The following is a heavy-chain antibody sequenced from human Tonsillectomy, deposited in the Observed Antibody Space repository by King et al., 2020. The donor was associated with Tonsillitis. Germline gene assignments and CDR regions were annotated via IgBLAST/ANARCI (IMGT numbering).Heavy chain of an antibody. CDR3: ARDPNSGNWTSYFDY. CDR2: ISSDGSYK. CDR1: RFTFSSYA. Sequence: VQLVESGGGVVQPGRSLKLSCAASRFTFSSYALHWVRQAPGKGLEWVALISSDGSYKYYTDSVKGRFTISRDNSKNTLYLQMNTLRAEDTAVYYCARDPNSGNWTSYFDYWGQGTLVTVSS. J-gene: IGHJ4*02. D-gene: IGHD6-13*01. V-gene: IGHV3-30*04.